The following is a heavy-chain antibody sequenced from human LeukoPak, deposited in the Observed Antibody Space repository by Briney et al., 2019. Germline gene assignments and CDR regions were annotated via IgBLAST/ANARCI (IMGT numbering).Heavy chain of an antibody. CDR2: ISSSGSTR. V-gene: IGHV3-48*03. D-gene: IGHD5-18*01. CDR1: GLTFSSYE. Sequence: GGSLRLSCAASGLTFSSYEMNWVRQAPGKGLEWVSHISSSGSTRPYAHSVKARFTISRDNAKNPLYLKMNSLRAENTAFYYCAREERYSYGRGLDHWGQGTLVTVSS. J-gene: IGHJ4*02. CDR3: AREERYSYGRGLDH.